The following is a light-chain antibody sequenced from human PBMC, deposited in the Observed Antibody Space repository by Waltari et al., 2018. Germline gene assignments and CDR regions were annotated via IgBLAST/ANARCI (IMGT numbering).Light chain of an antibody. V-gene: IGKV1-39*01. CDR3: QQSYRTPLT. J-gene: IGKJ4*01. Sequence: DIQMTQSPSSLSASIGDRVTITCRASQSINSYLNWYQQKPGKAPKVLIFAASSLQSGVPSRFSGSGSGTDFTLTISSLQPEEFATYSCQQSYRTPLTFGGWTKVEIK. CDR2: AAS. CDR1: QSINSY.